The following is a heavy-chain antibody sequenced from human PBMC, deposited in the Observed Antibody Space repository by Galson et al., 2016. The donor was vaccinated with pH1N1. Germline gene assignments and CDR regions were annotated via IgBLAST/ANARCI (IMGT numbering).Heavy chain of an antibody. D-gene: IGHD4-17*01. Sequence: ETLSLTCIVSGDSVSSEIWWTWVRRPPGKALEWIGEIHYSGSTNFHPALGSRVAMSVDVSRNIFSLDLGSVTAADTAVYYCAKGRHYGDSQPFDYCGQGILVTVSS. CDR2: IHYSGST. CDR1: GDSVSSEIW. V-gene: IGHV4-4*02. J-gene: IGHJ4*02. CDR3: AKGRHYGDSQPFDY.